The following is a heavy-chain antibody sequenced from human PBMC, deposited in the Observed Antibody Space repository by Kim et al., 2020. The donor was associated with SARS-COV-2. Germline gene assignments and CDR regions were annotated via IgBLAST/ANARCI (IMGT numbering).Heavy chain of an antibody. CDR2: IYYSGST. CDR3: ARSGSLDAFDI. CDR1: GGSISSSSYY. Sequence: SETLSLTCTVSGGSISSSSYYWGWIRQPPGKGLEWIGSIYYSGSTYYNPSLKSRVTISVDTSKNQFSLKLSSVTAADTAVYYCARSGSLDAFDIWGQGT. D-gene: IGHD3-3*01. V-gene: IGHV4-39*01. J-gene: IGHJ3*02.